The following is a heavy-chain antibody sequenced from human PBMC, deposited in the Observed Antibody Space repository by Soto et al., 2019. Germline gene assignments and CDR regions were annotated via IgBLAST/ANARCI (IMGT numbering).Heavy chain of an antibody. CDR1: GFTFSSYG. CDR3: AKDRTSQRAVAGTRLPSY. J-gene: IGHJ4*02. D-gene: IGHD6-19*01. Sequence: QVQLVESGGGVVQPGRSLRLSCAASGFTFSSYGMHWVRQAPGKGLEWVAVISYDGSNKYYADSVKGRFTISRDNPKNTXXLQMNSLRAEDTAVYYCAKDRTSQRAVAGTRLPSYWGQGTLVTVSS. CDR2: ISYDGSNK. V-gene: IGHV3-30*18.